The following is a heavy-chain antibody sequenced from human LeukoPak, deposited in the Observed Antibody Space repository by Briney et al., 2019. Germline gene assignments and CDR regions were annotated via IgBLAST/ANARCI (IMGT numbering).Heavy chain of an antibody. V-gene: IGHV4-59*08. D-gene: IGHD5-12*01. CDR2: IYYSGST. CDR1: GGSFSGYY. J-gene: IGHJ6*02. Sequence: SETLSLTCAVYGGSFSGYYWSWIRQPPGKGLGWIGYIYYSGSTNYNPSLKSRVTISVDTSKNQFSLKLSSVTAADTAVYYCARHSRFGGYDFGYYYYGMDVWGQGTTVTVSS. CDR3: ARHSRFGGYDFGYYYYGMDV.